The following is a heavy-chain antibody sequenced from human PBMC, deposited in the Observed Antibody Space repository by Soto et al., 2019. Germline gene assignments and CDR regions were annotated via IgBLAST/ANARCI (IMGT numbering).Heavy chain of an antibody. V-gene: IGHV3-15*07. CDR3: TTVESITTAGTLLDY. CDR1: GLTFSNAW. Sequence: GGSLRLSCAASGLTFSNAWMNWFRQAPGKGPEWVGRIKSKTDGGTTDYAAPVRGRFTISRDDSKSALNLHMNSLKTEDTAVYYCTTVESITTAGTLLDYWGQGTLDTVSS. D-gene: IGHD6-13*01. CDR2: IKSKTDGGTT. J-gene: IGHJ4*02.